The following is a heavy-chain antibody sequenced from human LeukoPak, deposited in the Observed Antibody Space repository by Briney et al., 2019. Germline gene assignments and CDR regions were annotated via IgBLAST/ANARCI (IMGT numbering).Heavy chain of an antibody. J-gene: IGHJ4*02. Sequence: PGGSLRLSSAASGFTFSRYDMHWVRQATGKSLEWVSAIGTVGDTYYPDSVKGRFTISRENAKNSLYLQMNSLRAGDTAVYYCARGPHSYTSAHFERPSDYWGQGALVAVSS. V-gene: IGHV3-13*01. CDR1: GFTFSRYD. CDR3: ARGPHSYTSAHFERPSDY. CDR2: IGTVGDT. D-gene: IGHD3-9*01.